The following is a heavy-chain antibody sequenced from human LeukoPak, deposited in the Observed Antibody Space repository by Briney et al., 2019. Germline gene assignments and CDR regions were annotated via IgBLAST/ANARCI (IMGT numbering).Heavy chain of an antibody. CDR3: ARDRYYYDSSGYYRTKVDAFDI. V-gene: IGHV4-59*12. D-gene: IGHD3-22*01. J-gene: IGHJ3*02. CDR2: IYYSGST. CDR1: GGSISTYY. Sequence: SETLSLTCTVSGGSISTYYWSWIRQPPGKGLEWIGYIYYSGSTNYNPSLKSRVTMSVDTSKNQFSLKLSSVTAADTAVYYCARDRYYYDSSGYYRTKVDAFDIWGQGTMVTVSS.